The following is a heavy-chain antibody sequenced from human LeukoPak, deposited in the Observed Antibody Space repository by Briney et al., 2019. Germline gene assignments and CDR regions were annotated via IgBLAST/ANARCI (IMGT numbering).Heavy chain of an antibody. CDR2: IRDKANSYTT. Sequence: GGSLRLSCAASGFTFSDHYMDWVRQAPGKGLEWVGRIRDKANSYTTQYAASVKGRFTISRDESKKSLYLQMNSLETEDTAVYYCARGSTGTTNYHYGMDVWGKGTTVTVSS. V-gene: IGHV3-72*01. CDR3: ARGSTGTTNYHYGMDV. J-gene: IGHJ6*04. CDR1: GFTFSDHY. D-gene: IGHD1-1*01.